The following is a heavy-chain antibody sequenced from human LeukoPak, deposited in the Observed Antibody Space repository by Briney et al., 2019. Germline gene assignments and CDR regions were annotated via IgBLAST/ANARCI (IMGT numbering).Heavy chain of an antibody. CDR1: GGSITSGSYH. V-gene: IGHV4-39*02. D-gene: IGHD5-24*01. CDR2: TYYTGSA. J-gene: IGHJ4*02. CDR3: ARDRDGYAYSFDY. Sequence: SETLSLTCTVSGGSITSGSYHWGWIRQSPGKGLEWIGNTYYTGSAYYRPSLQSRVSISVDTSKKEFSPKLTSVTAADTAVYYCARDRDGYAYSFDYWGQGTLVTVSS.